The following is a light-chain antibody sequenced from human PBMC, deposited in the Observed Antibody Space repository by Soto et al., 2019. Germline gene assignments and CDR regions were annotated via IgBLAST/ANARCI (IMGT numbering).Light chain of an antibody. Sequence: IQMTQSPSSLSASVGDRVTITCRASQRITTYLNWYQQKPGNAPKLLITTAGTLQRGVPSRFSGSGSRTDFTLTITSLQLKYFATYFCQQTDSTPYTFGQGTKLEIK. CDR2: TAG. J-gene: IGKJ2*01. V-gene: IGKV1-39*01. CDR1: QRITTY. CDR3: QQTDSTPYT.